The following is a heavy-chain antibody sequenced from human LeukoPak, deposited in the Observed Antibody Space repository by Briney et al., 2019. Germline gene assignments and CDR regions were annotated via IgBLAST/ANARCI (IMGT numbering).Heavy chain of an antibody. CDR3: ARGGRLTGTARIFEY. Sequence: ASVKFSCKASGYTFTSYGISWVRQAPGQGLEWMGWISAYNGNTNYAQKLQGRVTMTTDTSTSTAYMELRSLRSDDTAVYYCARGGRLTGTARIFEYWGQGTLVTVSS. CDR1: GYTFTSYG. V-gene: IGHV1-18*01. D-gene: IGHD1-1*01. CDR2: ISAYNGNT. J-gene: IGHJ4*02.